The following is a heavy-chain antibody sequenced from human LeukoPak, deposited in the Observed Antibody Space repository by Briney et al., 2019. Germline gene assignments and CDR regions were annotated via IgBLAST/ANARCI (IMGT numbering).Heavy chain of an antibody. J-gene: IGHJ3*02. V-gene: IGHV3-21*01. CDR3: ARRIEMGYDAFDI. Sequence: GGSLRLSCAASGFTFSSYSMNWVRQAPGKGLEWVSSVSSGSIYIYYADSVRGRFTISRDNAKNSLYLQMNSLRAEDTAVYYCARRIEMGYDAFDIWGQGTMVTVSS. D-gene: IGHD5-24*01. CDR1: GFTFSSYS. CDR2: VSSGSIYI.